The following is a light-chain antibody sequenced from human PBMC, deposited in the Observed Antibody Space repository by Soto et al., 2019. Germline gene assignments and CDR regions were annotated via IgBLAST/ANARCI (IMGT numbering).Light chain of an antibody. J-gene: IGKJ1*01. CDR2: AAS. CDR3: LQAFNYPWT. V-gene: IGKV1-6*01. Sequence: AIQMTQSPSSLSASVGDRVTITCRASQGIGNDLGWYQQKPGKTPKLLIYAASRLQSGVPSRFSGSGSGTDFTLTISRLQPEYFATYYCLQAFNYPWTFGQGTKVEIK. CDR1: QGIGND.